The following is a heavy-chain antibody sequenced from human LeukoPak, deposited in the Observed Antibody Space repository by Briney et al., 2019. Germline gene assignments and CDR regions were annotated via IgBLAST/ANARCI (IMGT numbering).Heavy chain of an antibody. J-gene: IGHJ3*01. CDR3: AKGPRCSSTSCYSMGAFDF. CDR1: GFSFSSYW. CDR2: IKSDGSTT. Sequence: GGSLRLSCTASGFSFSSYWMHWVRHAPGTGLVWVSRIKSDGSTTNYADFVKGRFTISRDNSKNTLYLQMNSLRGEDTAVYYCAKGPRCSSTSCYSMGAFDFWGQGTMVTVSS. V-gene: IGHV3-74*01. D-gene: IGHD2-2*01.